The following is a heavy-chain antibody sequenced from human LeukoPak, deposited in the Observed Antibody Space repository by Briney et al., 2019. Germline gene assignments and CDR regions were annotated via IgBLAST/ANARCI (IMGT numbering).Heavy chain of an antibody. J-gene: IGHJ6*03. V-gene: IGHV3-69-1*01. CDR3: ARLGGVDYYSHMDV. D-gene: IGHD3-3*01. CDR1: GFTFSNYN. Sequence: GGPLRLSCAASGFTFSNYNMNWVRQAPGEGLQWVSYISTSGTIYYVDSVQGRFTISRDDAENSLYLQMNSLRAEDTAVYYCARLGGVDYYSHMDVWGRGTTVTVSS. CDR2: ISTSGTI.